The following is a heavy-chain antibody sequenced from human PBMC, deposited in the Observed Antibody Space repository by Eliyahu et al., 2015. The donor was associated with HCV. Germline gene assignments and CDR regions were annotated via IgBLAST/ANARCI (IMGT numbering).Heavy chain of an antibody. CDR1: GFTFSDYG. CDR2: IRYDASNK. J-gene: IGHJ4*02. V-gene: IGHV3-30*02. CDR3: AKGETRGPFDH. Sequence: QVQLVESGGGVVQPGGSLRLSCXTSGFTFSDYGMHWVRQAPGKGLEWVAFIRYDASNKYYVDYVKGRFTISRDNSKNTLYLQMNSLRAEDTAVYFCAKGETRGPFDHWGQGTLVTVSS.